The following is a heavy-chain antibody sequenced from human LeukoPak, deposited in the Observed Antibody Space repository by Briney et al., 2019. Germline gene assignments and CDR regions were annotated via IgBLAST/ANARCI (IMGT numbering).Heavy chain of an antibody. Sequence: PGGSLRLSCAASGFTFTNAWMSWVRQAPGKGLEWVSVIYSGGSTYYADSVKGRFIISRDNSKNTLYLQMNSLRAEDTAVYYCARVDYGDYGFDYWGQGTLVTVSS. CDR3: ARVDYGDYGFDY. CDR2: IYSGGST. J-gene: IGHJ4*02. V-gene: IGHV3-66*01. D-gene: IGHD4-17*01. CDR1: GFTFTNAW.